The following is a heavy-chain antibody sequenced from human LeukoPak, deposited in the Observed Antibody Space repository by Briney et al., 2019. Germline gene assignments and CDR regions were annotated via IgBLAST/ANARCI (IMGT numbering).Heavy chain of an antibody. Sequence: ASVKVSCKASGYAFTSYAIHWVRQAPGPRLEWMGWINAGNGNTKYSQEFQGRVTITRDISASTTYMELSSLRSEDMAEYYCARGGGSGYYYLFDYWGQGTLVTVSS. V-gene: IGHV1-3*03. CDR1: GYAFTSYA. J-gene: IGHJ4*02. CDR3: ARGGGSGYYYLFDY. D-gene: IGHD3-22*01. CDR2: INAGNGNT.